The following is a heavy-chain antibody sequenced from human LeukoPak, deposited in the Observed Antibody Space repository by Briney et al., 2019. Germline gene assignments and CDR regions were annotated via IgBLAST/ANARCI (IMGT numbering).Heavy chain of an antibody. CDR1: GFTFSCCA. J-gene: IGHJ4*02. V-gene: IGHV3-30-3*02. Sequence: GGSLRLSCAASGFTFSCCAIHWVRQAPGRGLEWVAVISSDENTKFYADSVKGRFTVYRDNSKKTVWLQTNSLRAEDTAVYYCAKKGGSSGRYDYLDYWGQGTLVTVSS. CDR2: ISSDENTK. D-gene: IGHD6-19*01. CDR3: AKKGGSSGRYDYLDY.